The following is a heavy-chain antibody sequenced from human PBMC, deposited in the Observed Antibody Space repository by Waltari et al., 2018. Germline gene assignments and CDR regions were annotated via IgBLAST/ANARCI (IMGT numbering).Heavy chain of an antibody. CDR1: AFTFSSYA. CDR3: AREGICLGYCSSFDY. CDR2: ISGSGGDT. D-gene: IGHD2-2*01. Sequence: EVQLLESGGGLEQPGGSLRLSCATSAFTFSSYAMNWVRQAPGKGLEWVSGISGSGGDTYYADSVKGRFTISRDNSKDTLYLQMSSLRDEDTAVYYCAREGICLGYCSSFDYWGQGTLVTVSS. J-gene: IGHJ4*02. V-gene: IGHV3-23*01.